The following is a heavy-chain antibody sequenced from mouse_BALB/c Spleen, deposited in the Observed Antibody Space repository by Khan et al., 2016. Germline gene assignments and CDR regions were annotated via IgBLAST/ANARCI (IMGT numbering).Heavy chain of an antibody. D-gene: IGHD2-13*01. V-gene: IGHV9-3*02. Sequence: QIQLVQSGPELKKPGETVKISCKASEYTFTNYGMNWVKQAPGKGLKWMGWINTNTGEPTYAEEFKGRFAFYLEASASTASLQINNIKNEDTATYFCARTGDYPYYAMDYWGQGTSVTVSS. CDR2: INTNTGEP. CDR3: ARTGDYPYYAMDY. CDR1: EYTFTNYG. J-gene: IGHJ4*01.